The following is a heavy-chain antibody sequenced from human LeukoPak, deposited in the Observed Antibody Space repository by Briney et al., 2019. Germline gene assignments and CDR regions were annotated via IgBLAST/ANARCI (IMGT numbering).Heavy chain of an antibody. Sequence: GESLKISCKGSGYSFTTYWIGWVRQMPGKGLERLGIVYARDSDTRYNPSFEGQVTISVDKSSSTAYLQWNSLKASDTALYYCARHSASSGWADFDYWGQGTLVTVSS. V-gene: IGHV5-51*01. CDR1: GYSFTTYW. CDR3: ARHSASSGWADFDY. J-gene: IGHJ4*02. CDR2: VYARDSDT. D-gene: IGHD6-25*01.